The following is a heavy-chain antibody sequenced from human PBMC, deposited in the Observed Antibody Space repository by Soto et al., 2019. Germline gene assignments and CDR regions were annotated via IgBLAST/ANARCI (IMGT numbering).Heavy chain of an antibody. CDR1: GFTFSSYA. Sequence: GGSLRLSCAASGFTFSSYAMSWVRQAPGKGLEWVSAISGSGGSTYYADSVKGRFTISRDNSKNTRYLQMNSLRAEDTAVYYCAKDRGIAAAGTWDYWGQGTLVTVSS. CDR2: ISGSGGST. CDR3: AKDRGIAAAGTWDY. V-gene: IGHV3-23*01. J-gene: IGHJ4*02. D-gene: IGHD6-13*01.